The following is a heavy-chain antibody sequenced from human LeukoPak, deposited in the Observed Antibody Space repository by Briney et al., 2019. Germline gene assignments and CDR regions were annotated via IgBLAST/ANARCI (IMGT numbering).Heavy chain of an antibody. CDR3: ARHIAAAGTRWGNWFDP. J-gene: IGHJ5*02. CDR1: GGSISSYY. Sequence: SETLPLTCTVSGGSISSYYWCWIRHPPGKGLEWIGYIYYSGSTNYNPSLKSRVTISVDTSKNQFSLKLSSVTAADTAVYYCARHIAAAGTRWGNWFDPWGQGTLVTVSS. CDR2: IYYSGST. V-gene: IGHV4-59*01. D-gene: IGHD6-13*01.